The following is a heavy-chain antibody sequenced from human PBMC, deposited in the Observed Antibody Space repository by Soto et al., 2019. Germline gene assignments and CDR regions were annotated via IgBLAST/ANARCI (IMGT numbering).Heavy chain of an antibody. J-gene: IGHJ4*02. V-gene: IGHV3-23*01. CDR3: VKGRSGYDFDY. CDR1: GFTFSSYV. Sequence: GGSLRLSCAASGFTFSSYVMSWVRQAPGKGLEWVSAISGSGSGTYYADSVKGRFTISRDNSKNTLYVQMNSLGAEDTAVYYCVKGRSGYDFDYWGQGTLVTVSS. CDR2: ISGSGSGT. D-gene: IGHD5-12*01.